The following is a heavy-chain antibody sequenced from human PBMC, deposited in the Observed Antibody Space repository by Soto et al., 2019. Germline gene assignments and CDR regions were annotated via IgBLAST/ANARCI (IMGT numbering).Heavy chain of an antibody. CDR1: GGSISSGGYS. CDR3: AGYGSGSYVRFDP. CDR2: IYHSGST. V-gene: IGHV4-30-2*01. D-gene: IGHD3-10*01. Sequence: ASETLSLTCAVSGGSISSGGYSWSWIRQPPGKGLEWIGYIYHSGSTYYNPSLKSRVTISVDRSKNQFSLKLSSVTAADTAVYYCAGYGSGSYVRFDPWGQGTLVTVSS. J-gene: IGHJ5*02.